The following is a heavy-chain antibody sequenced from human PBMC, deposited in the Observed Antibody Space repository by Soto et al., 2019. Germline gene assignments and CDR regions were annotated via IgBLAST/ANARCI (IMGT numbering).Heavy chain of an antibody. J-gene: IGHJ4*02. V-gene: IGHV1-69*01. D-gene: IGHD6-13*01. CDR3: ARLYSSSWYGSLGLFDY. CDR1: GGTFSSYA. Sequence: QVQLVQSGAEVKKPGSSVKVSCKASGGTFSSYAISWVRQAPGQGLEWMGGIIPIFGTANYAQKFQGRVTITADESTSTAYMELSSLRSEDTAVYYCARLYSSSWYGSLGLFDYWGQGTLVTVSS. CDR2: IIPIFGTA.